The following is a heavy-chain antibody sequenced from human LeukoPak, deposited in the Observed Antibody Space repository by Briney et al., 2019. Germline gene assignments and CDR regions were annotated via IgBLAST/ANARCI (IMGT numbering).Heavy chain of an antibody. CDR3: ARGSSSSWSFDY. J-gene: IGHJ4*02. CDR2: IYHSGST. Sequence: SQTLSLTCTVSGGSNSSGDYYWSWIRQPPGKGLEWIGYIYHSGSTYFNPSLKSRVTISVDRSKNQFSLKLSSVTAADTAVYYCARGSSSSWSFDYWGQGTLVTVSS. V-gene: IGHV4-30-4*01. CDR1: GGSNSSGDYY. D-gene: IGHD6-13*01.